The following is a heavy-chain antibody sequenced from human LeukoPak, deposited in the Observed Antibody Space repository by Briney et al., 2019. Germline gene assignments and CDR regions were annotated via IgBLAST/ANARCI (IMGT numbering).Heavy chain of an antibody. CDR3: ARLPNILTGYYFDY. CDR2: IYYSGST. Sequence: PSETLSLTCTVSGGSISSYYWSWTRQPPGKGLEWIGYIYYSGSTNYNPSLKSRVTISVDTSKNQFSLKLSSVTAADTAVYYCARLPNILTGYYFDYWGQGTLVTVSS. CDR1: GGSISSYY. D-gene: IGHD3-9*01. V-gene: IGHV4-59*01. J-gene: IGHJ4*02.